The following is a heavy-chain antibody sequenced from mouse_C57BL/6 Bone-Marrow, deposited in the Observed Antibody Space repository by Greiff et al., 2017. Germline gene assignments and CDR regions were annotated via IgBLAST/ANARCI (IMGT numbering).Heavy chain of an antibody. D-gene: IGHD2-5*01. CDR2: ITPGSGSP. CDR3: ARPYYSNYWYVDV. CDR1: GYTFTSYW. V-gene: IGHV1-55*01. Sequence: VQLQQSGAELVKPGASVKMSCKASGYTFTSYWITWVKQRPGQGLEWIGEITPGSGSPTYNEKFNGKATLTVDTSSSTAYMQLSSLTSEDSAAYDCARPYYSNYWYVDVWGKGTTVTVSS. J-gene: IGHJ1*03.